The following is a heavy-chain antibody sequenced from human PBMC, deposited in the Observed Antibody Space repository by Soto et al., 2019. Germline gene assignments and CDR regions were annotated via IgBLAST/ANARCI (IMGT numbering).Heavy chain of an antibody. CDR3: ARASELFDAFDI. CDR2: ISSSGSTI. V-gene: IGHV3-48*03. J-gene: IGHJ3*02. CDR1: GLTFSSYE. Sequence: PGGSLRLSCAASGLTFSSYEMSWVRQAPGKGLEWVSYISSSGSTIYYADSVKGRFTISRDNAKNSLYLQMNSLRAEDTAVYYCARASELFDAFDIWGQGTMVTVSS. D-gene: IGHD1-26*01.